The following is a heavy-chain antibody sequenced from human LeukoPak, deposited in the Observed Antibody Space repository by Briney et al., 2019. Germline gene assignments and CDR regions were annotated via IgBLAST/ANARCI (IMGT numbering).Heavy chain of an antibody. V-gene: IGHV3-11*01. D-gene: IGHD1-26*01. J-gene: IGHJ4*02. CDR1: GFRFSGDY. Sequence: GGSLRLSCAASGFRFSGDYMSWVRQAPGKGLEWISYITNSGDFVNYADSVKGRFTIPRDNAKNSLYLQMNSLRAEDTAVYYCAREARATPDFWGQGTVVTVSS. CDR3: AREARATPDF. CDR2: ITNSGDFV.